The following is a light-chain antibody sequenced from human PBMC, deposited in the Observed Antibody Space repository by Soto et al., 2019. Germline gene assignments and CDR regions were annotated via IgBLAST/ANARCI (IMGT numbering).Light chain of an antibody. CDR3: QQSSNIPYT. CDR2: AAS. CDR1: QTISTS. V-gene: IGKV1-39*01. J-gene: IGKJ2*01. Sequence: IQMTQSPSSLSASVGDRVTITCRASQTISTSLNWYQQNPGKAPKLLIYAASSLQSGVPSRFSGSGSGTDFNLTISSLQPEDFETYYCQQSSNIPYTFGQGTKLEIK.